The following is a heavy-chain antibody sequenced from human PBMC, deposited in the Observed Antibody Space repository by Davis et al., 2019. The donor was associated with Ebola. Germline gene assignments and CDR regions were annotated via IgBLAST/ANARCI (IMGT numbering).Heavy chain of an antibody. CDR1: GGSISSYY. CDR3: ARLYCGGDCYSDAFDI. V-gene: IGHV4-59*01. D-gene: IGHD2-21*02. Sequence: PVGSLRLSCTVSGGSISSYYWSWIRQPPGKGLEWIGYIYYSGSTNYNPSLKSRVTISVDTSKNQFSLKLSSVTAADTAVYYCARLYCGGDCYSDAFDIWGQGTMVTVSS. CDR2: IYYSGST. J-gene: IGHJ3*02.